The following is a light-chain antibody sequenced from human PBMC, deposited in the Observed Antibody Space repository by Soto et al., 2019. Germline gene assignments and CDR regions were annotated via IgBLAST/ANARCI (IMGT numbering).Light chain of an antibody. CDR2: GAS. CDR3: QQYGSAPLS. J-gene: IGKJ4*01. Sequence: EVVVTQSPDALSLSPGERATLSCRASHFVASGYLAWYQQKPGQAPRPVIFGASRRVTGIPARFSGTGSGTDFTLTISNLEPEDSAVYHCQQYGSAPLSFGGGTKVEIK. CDR1: HFVASGY. V-gene: IGKV3-20*01.